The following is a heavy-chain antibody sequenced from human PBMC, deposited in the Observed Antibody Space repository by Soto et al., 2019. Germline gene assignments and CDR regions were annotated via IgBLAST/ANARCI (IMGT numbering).Heavy chain of an antibody. CDR3: ARDVAVASVDYFYYRMDV. D-gene: IGHD2-15*01. CDR2: ISAYNGNT. CDR1: GYTFTSYG. J-gene: IGHJ6*02. Sequence: QVQLVQSGAEVKKPGASVKVSCKASGYTFTSYGISWVRQAPGQGLEWMGWISAYNGNTNYAQKLQGRVTMTTDTSPRTAYLELRSLRSDDTAVYYCARDVAVASVDYFYYRMDVWGQGTTVTVSS. V-gene: IGHV1-18*01.